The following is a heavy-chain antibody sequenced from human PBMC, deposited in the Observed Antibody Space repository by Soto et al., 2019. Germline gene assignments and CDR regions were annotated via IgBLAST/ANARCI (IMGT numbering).Heavy chain of an antibody. CDR2: ISYDGSNK. J-gene: IGHJ3*02. CDR3: ARASAAAGGLDAFDI. CDR1: GFTFSSYA. V-gene: IGHV3-30-3*01. Sequence: QVQLVESGGGVVQPGRSLRLSCAASGFTFSSYAMHWVRQAPGKGLEWVAVISYDGSNKYYADSVKGRFTISRDNSKNTLYLQMNSLRAEDTAVYYCARASAAAGGLDAFDIWGQGTMVTVSS. D-gene: IGHD6-13*01.